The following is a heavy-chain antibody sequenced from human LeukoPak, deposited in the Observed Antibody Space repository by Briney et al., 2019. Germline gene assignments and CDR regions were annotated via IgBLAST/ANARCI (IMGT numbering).Heavy chain of an antibody. D-gene: IGHD4-23*01. Sequence: SETLSLTCAVYGGSFSGYYWSWIRQPPGKGLEWIGEINHSGSTNYNLSLKSRVTISVDTSKDQFSLKLSSVTAADTAVYYCARGPPPPDYGGNSYYFDYWGQGTLVTVSS. V-gene: IGHV4-34*01. CDR2: INHSGST. J-gene: IGHJ4*02. CDR3: ARGPPPPDYGGNSYYFDY. CDR1: GGSFSGYY.